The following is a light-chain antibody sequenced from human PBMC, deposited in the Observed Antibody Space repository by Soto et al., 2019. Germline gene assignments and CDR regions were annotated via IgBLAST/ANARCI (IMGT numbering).Light chain of an antibody. J-gene: IGKJ2*01. CDR2: KVS. Sequence: DVVMTQSPLSLPVTPGQPASISCRSSQSLVNGDGNTYLSWFQQRPGQSPRRLIYKVSDRDSGVPDRFSGSESGTDFTLKISRVEAEDVGVHFCMQATPWPYTYGQGTKVDIX. CDR3: MQATPWPYT. V-gene: IGKV2-30*01. CDR1: QSLVNGDGNTY.